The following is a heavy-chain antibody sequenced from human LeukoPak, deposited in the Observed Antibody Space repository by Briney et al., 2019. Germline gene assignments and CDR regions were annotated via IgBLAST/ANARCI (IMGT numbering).Heavy chain of an antibody. V-gene: IGHV1-69*06. J-gene: IGHJ3*02. D-gene: IGHD6-25*01. CDR1: GGTFSSYA. Sequence: ASVKVSCKASGGTFSSYAISWVRQAPGQGLEWVGGIIPIFGTANYAQKLQGRVAITADKSTSTAYMELSSLRSEDTAVYYCARAPAISGTSAFDTWGQGTMVTVSS. CDR3: ARAPAISGTSAFDT. CDR2: IIPIFGTA.